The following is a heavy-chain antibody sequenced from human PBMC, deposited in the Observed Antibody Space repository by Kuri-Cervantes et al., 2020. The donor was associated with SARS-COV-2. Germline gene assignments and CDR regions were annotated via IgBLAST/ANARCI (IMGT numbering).Heavy chain of an antibody. D-gene: IGHD6-19*01. Sequence: GESLKISCAASGFTFSSYAMSWVRQAPGKGLEWVSAISGSGGSTYYADSVKGRFTISRDNSKNTLYLQMNSLRAEDTAVYYCARDLRLRKSLDYWGQGTLVTVSS. CDR3: ARDLRLRKSLDY. CDR1: GFTFSSYA. V-gene: IGHV3-23*01. J-gene: IGHJ4*02. CDR2: ISGSGGST.